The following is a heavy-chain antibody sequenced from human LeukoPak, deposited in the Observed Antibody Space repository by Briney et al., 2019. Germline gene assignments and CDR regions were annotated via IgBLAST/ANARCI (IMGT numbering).Heavy chain of an antibody. V-gene: IGHV4-34*01. CDR1: GGSFSGYY. J-gene: IGHJ4*02. Sequence: SETLSLTCAVYGGSFSGYYWSWIRQPPGKGLEWIGEINHSGNTNYNPSLKSRATISVDTSKNQFSLKVSSVTAADTALYYCARAADYHGSGSQLGYWGQGILVTVSS. CDR3: ARAADYHGSGSQLGY. D-gene: IGHD3-10*01. CDR2: INHSGNT.